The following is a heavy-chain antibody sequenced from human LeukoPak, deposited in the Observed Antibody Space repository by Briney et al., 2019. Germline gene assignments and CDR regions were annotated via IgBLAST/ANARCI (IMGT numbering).Heavy chain of an antibody. J-gene: IGHJ4*02. CDR3: TRDRSYDSSGYYSGDY. CDR1: GFTFGDYA. V-gene: IGHV3-49*04. CDR2: IRSKAYGGTT. D-gene: IGHD3-22*01. Sequence: TGGSLRLSCTASGFTFGDYAMSWVRQAPGKGLEGVGFIRSKAYGGTTEYAASVKGRFTISRDDSKSIAYLQMNSLKTEDTAVYYCTRDRSYDSSGYYSGDYWGQGTLVTVSS.